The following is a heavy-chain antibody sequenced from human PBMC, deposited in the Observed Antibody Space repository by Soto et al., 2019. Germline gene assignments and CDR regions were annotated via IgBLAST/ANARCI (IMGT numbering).Heavy chain of an antibody. D-gene: IGHD2-15*01. Sequence: PGGSLRLSCAASGFTFSDYYMSWIRQAPGKGLEWVSYISSSSRYTNYADSVKGRFTISRDNDKNSPYLQMNSMRAEDTAVYYGARDGCSGGSCYTGRYGRDVWGQGTTVTVSS. J-gene: IGHJ6*02. CDR2: ISSSSRYT. V-gene: IGHV3-11*06. CDR3: ARDGCSGGSCYTGRYGRDV. CDR1: GFTFSDYY.